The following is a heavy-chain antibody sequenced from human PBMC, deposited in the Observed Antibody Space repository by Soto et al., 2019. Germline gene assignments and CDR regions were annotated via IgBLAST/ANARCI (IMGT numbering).Heavy chain of an antibody. V-gene: IGHV3-48*02. CDR3: ARDGKGAAYTHGPYYFDY. D-gene: IGHD1-1*01. CDR1: GFPFSYLS. CDR2: ITSTSSAI. J-gene: IGHJ4*02. Sequence: GGSLRLSCAASGFPFSYLSMNRVRQAPGKGLEWISYITSTSSAINYADSVRGRFTISRDNAMRSLFLHMNSLRDEDTAVYYCARDGKGAAYTHGPYYFDYWGQGALVTVSS.